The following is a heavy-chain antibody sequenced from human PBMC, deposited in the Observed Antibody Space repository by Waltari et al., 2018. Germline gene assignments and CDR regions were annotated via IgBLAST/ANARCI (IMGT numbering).Heavy chain of an antibody. CDR3: SRVSSGIWFDP. CDR1: GHTFTGYH. CDR2: INTLSSIT. Sequence: QVQLVQSGAEVKNHGASVKVSCKAFGHTFTGYHLNGVRQAPGQGLEGMGHINTLSSITNYAQNFQGRVTMTLDMSVSTAYIEVTRLTSNDTAIYYCSRVSSGIWFDPWGQGTLVTVS. J-gene: IGHJ5*02. V-gene: IGHV1-2*06.